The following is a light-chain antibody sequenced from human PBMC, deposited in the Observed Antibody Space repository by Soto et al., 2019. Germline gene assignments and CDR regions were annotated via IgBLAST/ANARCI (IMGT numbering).Light chain of an antibody. V-gene: IGLV3-21*02. Sequence: SYALTQPPSVSVAPGQTARITCGGNNIGGKTVHWYQQRPGQAPVLVVYDDSDRPSGIPERFSGSNSGNTATLTISRVEAGDEADYYCQVWAGGTDHLYVFGTGTKVTVL. J-gene: IGLJ1*01. CDR2: DDS. CDR3: QVWAGGTDHLYV. CDR1: NIGGKT.